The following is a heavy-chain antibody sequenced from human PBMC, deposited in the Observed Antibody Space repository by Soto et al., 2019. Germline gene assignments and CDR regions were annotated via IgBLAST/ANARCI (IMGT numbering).Heavy chain of an antibody. CDR3: ARFVRSCSGNSCYSRVDV. D-gene: IGHD2-15*01. J-gene: IGHJ6*02. V-gene: IGHV4-61*01. CDR1: GGSVSSDTHY. Sequence: WETLSLTCTVSGGSVSSDTHYWSWIRQPPGKRLEWIGFIYSSGSTNYNPSLKSRVTMSVDTSKNQFSLKLRSVIVADTAVYHCARFVRSCSGNSCYSRVDVWGQGTTVTVSS. CDR2: IYSSGST.